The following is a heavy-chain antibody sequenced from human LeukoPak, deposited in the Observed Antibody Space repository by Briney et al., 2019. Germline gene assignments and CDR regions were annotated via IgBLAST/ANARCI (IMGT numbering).Heavy chain of an antibody. V-gene: IGHV1-69*04. J-gene: IGHJ4*02. CDR2: IIPILGIA. CDR1: GGTFSSYA. CDR3: AREAYSSGRGDFDY. Sequence: GASVKVSCKASGGTFSSYAISWVRQAPGQGLEWMGRIIPILGIANYAQKFQGRVTITADKSTSTAYMELSSLRSEDTAVYYCAREAYSSGRGDFDYWGQGTLVTVSS. D-gene: IGHD6-19*01.